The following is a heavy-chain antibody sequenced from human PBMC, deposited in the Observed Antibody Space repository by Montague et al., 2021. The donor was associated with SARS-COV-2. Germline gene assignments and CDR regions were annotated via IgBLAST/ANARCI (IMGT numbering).Heavy chain of an antibody. CDR2: ISNGGRT. V-gene: IGHV4-39*01. D-gene: IGHD3-9*01. Sequence: TLSLTCSVSGGSFDSDNFFWGWIRQPPGKRLEWIGVISNGGRTFDNLSLKSRVTISVHTSRNQLSLNVKSVTAADTAVYYCARHRRYDVVTYYPDFWGQGILVTVSS. CDR1: GGSFDSDNFF. CDR3: ARHRRYDVVTYYPDF. J-gene: IGHJ4*02.